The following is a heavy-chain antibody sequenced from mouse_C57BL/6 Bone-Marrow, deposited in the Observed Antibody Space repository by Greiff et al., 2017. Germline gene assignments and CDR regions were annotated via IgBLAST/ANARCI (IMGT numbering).Heavy chain of an antibody. J-gene: IGHJ2*01. D-gene: IGHD2-4*01. CDR3: ARGYDYDEDFDY. V-gene: IGHV1-55*01. CDR2: IYPGSGST. Sequence: VQLQQPGAELVKPGASVKMSCKASGYTFTSYWITWVKQRPGQGLEWIGDIYPGSGSTNYNEKFKSKATLTVDTSSSTAYMQLSSLTSEDYAVYYCARGYDYDEDFDYWGQGTTLTVSS. CDR1: GYTFTSYW.